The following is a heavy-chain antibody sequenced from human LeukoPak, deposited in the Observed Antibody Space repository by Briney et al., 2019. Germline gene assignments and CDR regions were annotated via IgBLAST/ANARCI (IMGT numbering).Heavy chain of an antibody. Sequence: GGSLRLSCAASGFTVSSNYMSWVREAPGKGLEWVSDIYSGGSTYYADSVKGRFTISRDNSKNTLYLQMNSLRAEDPAVYYCARDDQQLVTWGQGTLVTVSS. CDR1: GFTVSSNY. CDR3: ARDDQQLVT. J-gene: IGHJ5*02. CDR2: IYSGGST. V-gene: IGHV3-53*01. D-gene: IGHD6-13*01.